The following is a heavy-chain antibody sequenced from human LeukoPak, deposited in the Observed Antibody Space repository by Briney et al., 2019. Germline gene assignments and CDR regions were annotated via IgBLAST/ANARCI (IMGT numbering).Heavy chain of an antibody. V-gene: IGHV4-39*01. CDR2: IYYSGST. CDR1: GGSISSSSYY. D-gene: IGHD3-10*01. Sequence: SETLSLTCTVSGGSISSSSYYWGWLRQPPGTGLEWIGSIYYSGSTYYNPSLKSRVTISVDTSKNQFSLKLSSVTAADTAVYYCARLGGPDAFDIWGQGTMVTVSS. J-gene: IGHJ3*02. CDR3: ARLGGPDAFDI.